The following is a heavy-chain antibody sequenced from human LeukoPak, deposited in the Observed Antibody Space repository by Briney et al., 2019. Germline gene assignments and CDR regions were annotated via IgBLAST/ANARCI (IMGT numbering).Heavy chain of an antibody. D-gene: IGHD2-15*01. CDR3: ARLLTCSAGSCYKIEY. CDR2: IYYSGST. J-gene: IGHJ4*02. Sequence: SETLSLTCTVSGGSIISSSYYWGWIRQPPGKGLEWIGSIYYSGSTYYNPSLKSRVTISVDTSKNQFSLKLSSVTAADTAVYSGARLLTCSAGSCYKIEYWGQGTLVTVSS. CDR1: GGSIISSSYY. V-gene: IGHV4-39*01.